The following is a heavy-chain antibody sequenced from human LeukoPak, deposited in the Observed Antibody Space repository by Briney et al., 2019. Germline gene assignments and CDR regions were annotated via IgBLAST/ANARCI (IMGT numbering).Heavy chain of an antibody. Sequence: GGSLRLSCAVSGFTVSSNYMNWVRQAPGKGLEWVANIKQDGSEKYYVDSVKGRFTISRDNAKNSVYLQMNSLRAEDTAVYYCARRHHFGFLDSWGQGTLVTVSS. V-gene: IGHV3-7*01. J-gene: IGHJ4*02. CDR2: IKQDGSEK. D-gene: IGHD3-10*01. CDR3: ARRHHFGFLDS. CDR1: GFTVSSNY.